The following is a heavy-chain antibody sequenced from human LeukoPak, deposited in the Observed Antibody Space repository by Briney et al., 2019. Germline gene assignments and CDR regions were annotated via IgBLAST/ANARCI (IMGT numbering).Heavy chain of an antibody. V-gene: IGHV1-69*05. D-gene: IGHD3-22*01. CDR2: IIPIFGTA. CDR3: ARGPRLPYYYDSSGYRLDYYYYMDV. CDR1: GGTFSSYA. J-gene: IGHJ6*03. Sequence: SVKVSCKASGGTFSSYAISWVRQAPGQGLEWMGGIIPIFGTANYAQKFQGRVTITTDESTSTAYMELSSLRPEDTDVYYCARGPRLPYYYDSSGYRLDYYYYMDVRGKGTTVTVSS.